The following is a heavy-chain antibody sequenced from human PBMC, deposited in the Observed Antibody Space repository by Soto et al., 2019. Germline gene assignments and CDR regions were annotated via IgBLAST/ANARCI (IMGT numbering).Heavy chain of an antibody. V-gene: IGHV4-31*03. Sequence: QVQLQESGPGLVKPSQTLSLTCTVPGGSISSGVYYWTWIRQHPGQGLEWIGYISYSGSPYYNPYLKSRVTISIDTSKNQFSLKLSSVTAADTAMYYCARGGYCTSISCARGMDVWGQGTTVTVSS. J-gene: IGHJ6*02. CDR2: ISYSGSP. CDR3: ARGGYCTSISCARGMDV. CDR1: GGSISSGVYY. D-gene: IGHD2-2*01.